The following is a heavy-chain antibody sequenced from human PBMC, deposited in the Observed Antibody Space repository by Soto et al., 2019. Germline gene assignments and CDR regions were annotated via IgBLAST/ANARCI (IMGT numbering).Heavy chain of an antibody. V-gene: IGHV3-21*01. D-gene: IGHD3-10*01. CDR3: ARGERTMVRGVITVPGYYYGIDV. J-gene: IGHJ6*02. CDR1: GFTFSSYS. Sequence: GGSLRLSCAASGFTFSSYSMNWVRQAPGKGLEWVSSISSSSSYIYYADSVKGRFTISRDNAKNSLYLQMNSPRAEDTAVYYCARGERTMVRGVITVPGYYYGIDVWGQGTTVTVSS. CDR2: ISSSSSYI.